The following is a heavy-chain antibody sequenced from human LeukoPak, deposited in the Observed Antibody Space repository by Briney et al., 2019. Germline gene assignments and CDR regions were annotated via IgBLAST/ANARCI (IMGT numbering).Heavy chain of an antibody. CDR1: GFTFSSYW. CDR2: IKQDGSEK. V-gene: IGHV3-7*01. Sequence: GGSLRLSCAVSGFTFSSYWMSWVRQAPGKGLEWVANIKQDGSEKYYVDSVKGRFTISRDNAKNSLYLQMNSLRAEDTAVYYCARDGRVLWFGELYYYYGMDVWGQGTTVTVSS. CDR3: ARDGRVLWFGELYYYYGMDV. D-gene: IGHD3-10*01. J-gene: IGHJ6*02.